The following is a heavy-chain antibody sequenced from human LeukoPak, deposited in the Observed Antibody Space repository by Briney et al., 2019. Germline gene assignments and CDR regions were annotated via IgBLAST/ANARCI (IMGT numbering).Heavy chain of an antibody. CDR2: INPNSGGT. CDR1: GYTFTGYY. Sequence: ASVKVSCKAFGYTFTGYYIHWVRQAPGQGLEWMGWINPNSGGTNYAQKFQGRVTMTRDTSISTAYMELSRLRSDDTAVYYCARDTGRITMIVVALPGDYWGQGTLVTVSS. D-gene: IGHD3-22*01. CDR3: ARDTGRITMIVVALPGDY. V-gene: IGHV1-2*02. J-gene: IGHJ4*02.